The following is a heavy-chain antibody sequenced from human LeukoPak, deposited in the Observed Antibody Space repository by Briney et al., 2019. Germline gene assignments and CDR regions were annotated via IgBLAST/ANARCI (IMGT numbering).Heavy chain of an antibody. D-gene: IGHD3-22*01. CDR1: GFTFGSSW. V-gene: IGHV3-52*01. J-gene: IGHJ4*02. CDR2: IKCDGSEK. Sequence: GGSLGLSCAASGFTFGSSWMHWVCQAPEKGLGWVADIKCDGSEKYYVDSVKGRLTISRDNAKNSLYLQVNSLRAEDMTVYYCVRGEAITMIVVVITINYWGQGTLVTVSS. CDR3: VRGEAITMIVVVITINY.